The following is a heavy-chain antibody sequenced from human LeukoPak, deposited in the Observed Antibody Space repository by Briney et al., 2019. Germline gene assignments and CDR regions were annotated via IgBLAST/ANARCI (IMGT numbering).Heavy chain of an antibody. CDR3: AKDWNYGSYFDY. J-gene: IGHJ4*02. CDR2: IRYDGSNV. D-gene: IGHD1-7*01. V-gene: IGHV3-30*02. Sequence: GGSLRLSCAGSGFTFSSYGIHWVRQAPGKGLEWVTFIRYDGSNVQYADSVQGRFTISRDNSKNTVYLQMNSLRVEDSGLYYCAKDWNYGSYFDYSGQGTLVTVSS. CDR1: GFTFSSYG.